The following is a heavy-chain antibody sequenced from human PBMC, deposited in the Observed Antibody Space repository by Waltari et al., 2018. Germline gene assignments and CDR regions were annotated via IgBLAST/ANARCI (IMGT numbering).Heavy chain of an antibody. D-gene: IGHD3-10*01. J-gene: IGHJ3*02. CDR2: IYTSGST. Sequence: QVQLQESGPGLVKPSETLSLTCTVSGGSISSYYWSWIRQPAGKGLEWIGRIYTSGSTNYNPSLKSRVTMSVDTSKNQFSLKLSSVTAADTAVYYCARDAPASMVRGVIHDAFGIWGQGTMVTVSS. CDR3: ARDAPASMVRGVIHDAFGI. V-gene: IGHV4-4*07. CDR1: GGSISSYY.